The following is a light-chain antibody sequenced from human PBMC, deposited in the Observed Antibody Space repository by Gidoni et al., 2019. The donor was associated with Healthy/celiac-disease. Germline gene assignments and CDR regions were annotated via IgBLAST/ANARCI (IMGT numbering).Light chain of an antibody. CDR1: SLRSYY. CDR2: GKN. J-gene: IGLJ1*01. Sequence: SELTQDPAVSVALGQTVRITCQGDSLRSYYASWYQQKPGQAPVLVIYGKNNRPSGIPDRFSGSSSGNTASLTITGAQAEGEADYYCNSRDSSGNHYVFGTGTKVTVL. CDR3: NSRDSSGNHYV. V-gene: IGLV3-19*01.